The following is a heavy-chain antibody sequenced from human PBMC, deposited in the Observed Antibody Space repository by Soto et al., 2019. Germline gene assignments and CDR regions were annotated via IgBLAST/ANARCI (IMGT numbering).Heavy chain of an antibody. CDR3: GRGRSGQIVVFY. D-gene: IGHD1-26*01. CDR2: IGPESGAT. Sequence: ASVKVSCKASGYTFTGHYIHWVRQAPEQGPEWMGEIGPESGATRYAQKFQGRITMTRDMSITTVYMELNNLSPDDTAVYYCGRGRSGQIVVFYWGQGTPVTVSS. CDR1: GYTFTGHY. V-gene: IGHV1-2*02. J-gene: IGHJ4*02.